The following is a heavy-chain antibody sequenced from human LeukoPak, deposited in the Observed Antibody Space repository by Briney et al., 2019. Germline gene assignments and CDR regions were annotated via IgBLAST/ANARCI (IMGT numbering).Heavy chain of an antibody. D-gene: IGHD3-22*01. J-gene: IGHJ4*02. CDR1: DGSIT. Sequence: SETLSLTCTVLDGSITWGWIRQPPGKGLGWIASIYYSWTTFYNPSLKSRVTISVDRSNDQVSLRLSSVTAADTAVYYCARVVSSGSHGYFDYWGQGTLVTVSS. CDR2: IYYSWTT. V-gene: IGHV4-39*07. CDR3: ARVVSSGSHGYFDY.